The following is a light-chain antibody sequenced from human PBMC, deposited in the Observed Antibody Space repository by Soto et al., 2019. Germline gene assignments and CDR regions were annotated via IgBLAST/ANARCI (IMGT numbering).Light chain of an antibody. CDR1: QTLINK. CDR3: QQRSNWPSLT. J-gene: IGKJ4*01. V-gene: IGKV3-15*01. CDR2: DAS. Sequence: IVMTQSPATLSVSPGERATLSCRASQTLINKLAWFQQEPGQAPRLLIYDASTRATGVPARFSGSGSGTEFTLTISSLQSEDFAVYYCQQRSNWPSLTFGGGTKVDIK.